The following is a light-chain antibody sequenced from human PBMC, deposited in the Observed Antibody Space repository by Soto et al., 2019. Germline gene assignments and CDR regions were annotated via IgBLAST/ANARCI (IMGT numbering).Light chain of an antibody. CDR2: GAS. V-gene: IGKV3-20*01. Sequence: EVVFTQSPGTLSLSPGERATLSCRASQSITNNYLAWYQQRPGLAPRLLIYGASIRATGIPDRFSGSGSGTDFTLTISRLEPEDFAVYYCQQYGNSRTFGQGTKVDIK. J-gene: IGKJ1*01. CDR1: QSITNNY. CDR3: QQYGNSRT.